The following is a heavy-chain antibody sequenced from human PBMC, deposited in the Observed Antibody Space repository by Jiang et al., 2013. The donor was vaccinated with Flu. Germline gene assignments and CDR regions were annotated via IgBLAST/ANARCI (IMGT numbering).Heavy chain of an antibody. CDR2: IYPGDSDT. D-gene: IGHD3-22*01. Sequence: KKPGESLKISCKGSGYSFTSYWIGWVRQMPGKGLEWMGIIYPGDSDTRYSPSFQGQVTISADKSISTAYLQWSSLKASDTAMYYCARQPYYYDSSGDCCSDYWGQGTLVTVSS. CDR1: GYSFTSYW. J-gene: IGHJ4*02. V-gene: IGHV5-51*01. CDR3: ARQPYYYDSSGDCCSDY.